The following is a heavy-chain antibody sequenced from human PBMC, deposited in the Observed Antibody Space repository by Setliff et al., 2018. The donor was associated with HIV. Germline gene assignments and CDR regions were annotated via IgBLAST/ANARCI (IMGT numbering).Heavy chain of an antibody. Sequence: GGSLRLSCAASGFTFDDYGMSWVRQAPGKGLEWVSGINWNGGSTGYADSVKGRFTISRDNAKNSLYLQMSSLRAEDTALYYCARDCSNYYDSSGSISCAFDIWGQGTMVTVSS. CDR3: ARDCSNYYDSSGSISCAFDI. V-gene: IGHV3-20*04. D-gene: IGHD3-22*01. CDR2: INWNGGST. CDR1: GFTFDDYG. J-gene: IGHJ3*02.